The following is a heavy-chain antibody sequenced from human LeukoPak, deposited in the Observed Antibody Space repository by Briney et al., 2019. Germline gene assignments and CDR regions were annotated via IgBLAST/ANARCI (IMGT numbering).Heavy chain of an antibody. CDR2: ISSSGSTI. J-gene: IGHJ4*02. Sequence: GGSLRLSCAPSGFTFSSYEMNWVRQAPGKGLEWVSYISSSGSTIYYADSLKGRFTISRDNAKNSLYLQMNSLRAEDTAVYYCARADSSGYSFDYWGQGTLVTVSS. CDR3: ARADSSGYSFDY. D-gene: IGHD3-22*01. V-gene: IGHV3-48*03. CDR1: GFTFSSYE.